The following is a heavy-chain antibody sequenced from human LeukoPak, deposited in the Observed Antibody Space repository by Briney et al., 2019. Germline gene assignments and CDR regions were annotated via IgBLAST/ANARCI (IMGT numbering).Heavy chain of an antibody. CDR2: IYSGGST. V-gene: IGHV3-53*04. J-gene: IGHJ6*02. Sequence: GGSLRLSCAASGFTFSSYAMSWVRQAPGKGLEWVSVIYSGGSTYYADSVKGRFTISRHNSKNTLYLQMNSLRAEDTAVYYCARVLDYYYGMDVWGQGTTVTVSS. CDR3: ARVLDYYYGMDV. D-gene: IGHD1-26*01. CDR1: GFTFSSYA.